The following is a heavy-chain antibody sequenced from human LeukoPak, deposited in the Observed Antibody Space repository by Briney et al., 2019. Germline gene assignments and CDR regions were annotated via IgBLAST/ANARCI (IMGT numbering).Heavy chain of an antibody. J-gene: IGHJ5*02. D-gene: IGHD5-12*01. CDR3: AKSGKTSGYDSFGIA. Sequence: PGGSLRHSCAASGFTFSSYAMSWVRQAPGKGLEWVSAISGSGGSTYYADSVKGRFTISRDTSKDTLYLQMNTLRAEDTAVYYCAKSGKTSGYDSFGIAWGQGTLVTVSS. CDR1: GFTFSSYA. CDR2: ISGSGGST. V-gene: IGHV3-23*01.